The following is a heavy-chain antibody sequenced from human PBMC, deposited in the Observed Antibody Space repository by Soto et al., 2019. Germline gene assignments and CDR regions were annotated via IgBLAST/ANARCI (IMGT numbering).Heavy chain of an antibody. Sequence: ASVKVSCKASGYTFTSYDINWVRQATGQGLEWMGWMNPNSGNTGYAQKFQGRVTMTRNTSISTAYMELSSLRSEDTAVYYCARGRQRGYRELYYYYYMDVWGKGTTVTVSS. CDR2: MNPNSGNT. J-gene: IGHJ6*03. CDR3: ARGRQRGYRELYYYYYMDV. D-gene: IGHD1-26*01. CDR1: GYTFTSYD. V-gene: IGHV1-8*01.